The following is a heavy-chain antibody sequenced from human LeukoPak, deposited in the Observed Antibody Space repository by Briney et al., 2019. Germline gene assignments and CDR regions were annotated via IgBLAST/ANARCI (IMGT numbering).Heavy chain of an antibody. CDR3: ARGEPTNYDFWSGYPGKYYFDY. D-gene: IGHD3-3*01. J-gene: IGHJ4*02. CDR2: INHSGTT. CDR1: GGSFSSYY. V-gene: IGHV4-34*01. Sequence: PSETLSLTCAVYGGSFSSYYWSWIRQPPGNGLEWIGEINHSGTTNYNPSLKSRVTISVDTSKTQFSLKLSSVTAADTAVYYCARGEPTNYDFWSGYPGKYYFDYWGQGTLVTVSS.